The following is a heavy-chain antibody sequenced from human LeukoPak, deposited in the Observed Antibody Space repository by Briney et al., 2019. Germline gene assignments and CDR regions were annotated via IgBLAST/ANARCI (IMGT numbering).Heavy chain of an antibody. CDR1: GFTFSNYS. CDR3: AKDIDSSGYYYDALGI. Sequence: GGSLRLSCAASGFTFSNYSMNWVRQAPGKGLEWVSSLSSSSTYIYYADSVKGRFTISRDNAKNSLYLQLNSLRAEDTALYYCAKDIDSSGYYYDALGIWGQGTMVTVSS. D-gene: IGHD3-22*01. J-gene: IGHJ3*02. V-gene: IGHV3-21*04. CDR2: LSSSSTYI.